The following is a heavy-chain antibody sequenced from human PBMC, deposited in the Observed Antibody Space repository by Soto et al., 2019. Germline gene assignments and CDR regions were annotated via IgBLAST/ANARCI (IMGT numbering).Heavy chain of an antibody. CDR3: ARPKDYDDCLDL. CDR2: MNPNSGNT. CDR1: GYTFPSYD. V-gene: IGHV1-8*01. J-gene: IGHJ4*02. D-gene: IGHD3-22*01. Sequence: ASVKVSCKASGYTFPSYDINWVRQATGQGLEWMGWMNPNSGNTGYAQKFQGRVTMTRNTSISTAYMELSSLRSEDTAVYYCARPKDYDDCLDLWGQGTLVTVSS.